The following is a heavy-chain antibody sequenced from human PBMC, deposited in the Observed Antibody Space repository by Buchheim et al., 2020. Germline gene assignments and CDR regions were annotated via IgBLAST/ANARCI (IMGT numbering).Heavy chain of an antibody. Sequence: QVQLVESGGGVVQPGRSLRLSCAASGFTFSSYAMHWVRQAPGKGLEWVAVISYDGSNKYYADSVKGRFTISRDNSKNTLYLQMNSLRAEDTAVYYCARAYVVVMTPLDAFDIWGQGT. CDR3: ARAYVVVMTPLDAFDI. CDR2: ISYDGSNK. D-gene: IGHD3-22*01. V-gene: IGHV3-30-3*01. J-gene: IGHJ3*02. CDR1: GFTFSSYA.